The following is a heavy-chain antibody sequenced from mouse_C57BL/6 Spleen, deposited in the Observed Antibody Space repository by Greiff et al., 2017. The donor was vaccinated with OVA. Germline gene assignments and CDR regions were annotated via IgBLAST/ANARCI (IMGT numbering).Heavy chain of an antibody. CDR1: GYTFTSYW. Sequence: VKVVESGAELAKPGASVKLSCKASGYTFTSYWMHWVKQRPGQGLEWIGYINPSSGYTKYNQKFKDKATLTADKSSSTAYMQLSSLTYEDSAVYYCARSRGGYDDAMDYWGQGTSVTVSS. V-gene: IGHV1-7*01. D-gene: IGHD2-2*01. CDR3: ARSRGGYDDAMDY. J-gene: IGHJ4*01. CDR2: INPSSGYT.